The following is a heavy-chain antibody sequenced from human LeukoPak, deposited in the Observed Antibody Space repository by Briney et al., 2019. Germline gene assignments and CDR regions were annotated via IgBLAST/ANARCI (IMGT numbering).Heavy chain of an antibody. V-gene: IGHV4-34*01. CDR3: ARRRGYSYGHFDY. D-gene: IGHD5-18*01. Sequence: SETLSLTCAVYGGSFSGYYWSWIRQPPGKGLEWIGEINHSGSTNYNPSLKSRVTISVGTSKNQFSLKLSSVTAADTAVYYCARRRGYSYGHFDYWGQGTLVTVSS. J-gene: IGHJ4*02. CDR2: INHSGST. CDR1: GGSFSGYY.